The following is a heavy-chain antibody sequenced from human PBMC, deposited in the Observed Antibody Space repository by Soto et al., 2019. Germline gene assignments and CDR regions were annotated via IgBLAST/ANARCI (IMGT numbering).Heavy chain of an antibody. CDR1: GFTFSDYY. CDR2: ISSSSSYT. CDR3: TSSMIRGVIRPY. J-gene: IGHJ4*02. Sequence: GGSLRLSCAASGFTFSDYYMSWIRQAPGKGLEWVSYISSSSSYTNYADSVKGRFTISRDNAKNSLYLQMNSLKTEDTAVYYCTSSMIRGVIRPYWGQGTLVTVSS. D-gene: IGHD3-10*01. V-gene: IGHV3-11*03.